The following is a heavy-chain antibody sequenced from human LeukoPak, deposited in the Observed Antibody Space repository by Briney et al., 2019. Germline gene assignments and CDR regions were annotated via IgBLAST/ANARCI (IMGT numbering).Heavy chain of an antibody. CDR1: GFTFSSYA. Sequence: GGSLRLSCAASGFTFSSYAMSWVRQAQGEGLEWVSAISGSGSRTYYADSVKGRFTIYRDNYKNTLYLQMNSLRAEDTAVYYCARVEDMVVRWYYGMDVWRQGTTVTVSS. J-gene: IGHJ6*02. CDR3: ARVEDMVVRWYYGMDV. D-gene: IGHD2-21*01. V-gene: IGHV3-23*01. CDR2: ISGSGSRT.